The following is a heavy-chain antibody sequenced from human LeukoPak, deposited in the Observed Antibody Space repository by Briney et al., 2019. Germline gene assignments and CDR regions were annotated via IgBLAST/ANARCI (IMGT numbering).Heavy chain of an antibody. CDR1: GFTFSSYA. Sequence: GGSLRLSCAASGFTFSSYAMSWVRQAPGKGLEWVSATSGSGGSTYYADSVKGRFTISRDNSKNTLYLQMNSLRAEDTAVYYCAKGDYDFWSGYYLYLLYFQHWGQGTLVTVSS. D-gene: IGHD3-3*01. CDR3: AKGDYDFWSGYYLYLLYFQH. V-gene: IGHV3-23*01. J-gene: IGHJ1*01. CDR2: TSGSGGST.